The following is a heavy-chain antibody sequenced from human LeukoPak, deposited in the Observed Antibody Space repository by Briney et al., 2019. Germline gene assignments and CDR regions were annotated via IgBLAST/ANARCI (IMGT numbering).Heavy chain of an antibody. V-gene: IGHV3-30-3*01. D-gene: IGHD1-1*01. CDR3: ARKSPGEGDYFDY. CDR1: GFTFSSYA. Sequence: GGSLRLSCAASGFTFSSYAMHWVRQAPGKGLEWVAVISYDGSNKYYADSVKGRFTISRNNSKNTLYLQMNSLRAEDTAVYYCARKSPGEGDYFDYWGQGTLVTVSS. CDR2: ISYDGSNK. J-gene: IGHJ4*02.